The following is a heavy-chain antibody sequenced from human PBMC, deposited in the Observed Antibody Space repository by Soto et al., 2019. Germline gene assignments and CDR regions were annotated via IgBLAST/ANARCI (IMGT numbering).Heavy chain of an antibody. CDR3: ACRAVAGIKQIFDY. CDR2: ISGSVDAT. CDR1: GFTYSNFA. D-gene: IGHD6-19*01. Sequence: EVQLLESGGGLVQPGGSLRLSCAASGFTYSNFAMTWVRQAPGRGLEWLSTISGSVDATYYADSVKGRFTISRDNSKNTLYLQMNSLRAEDTAIYYCACRAVAGIKQIFDYWGQGTLVTVSS. J-gene: IGHJ4*02. V-gene: IGHV3-23*01.